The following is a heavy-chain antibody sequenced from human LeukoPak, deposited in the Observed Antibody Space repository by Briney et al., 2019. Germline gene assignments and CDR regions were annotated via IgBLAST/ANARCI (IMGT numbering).Heavy chain of an antibody. D-gene: IGHD6-13*01. CDR1: GFTFSSYA. J-gene: IGHJ6*02. CDR3: ARALAAAGLSYYYGMDV. Sequence: GGSLRLSCAASGFTFSSYAMSWVRQAPGKGLEWVSAISGSGGSTYYADSVRGRFTISRDNSKNTLYLQMNSLRAEDTAVYYCARALAAAGLSYYYGMDVWGQGTTVTVSS. V-gene: IGHV3-23*01. CDR2: ISGSGGST.